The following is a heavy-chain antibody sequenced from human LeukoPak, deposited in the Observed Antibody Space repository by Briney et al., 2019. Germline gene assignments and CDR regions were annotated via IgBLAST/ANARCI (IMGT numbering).Heavy chain of an antibody. D-gene: IGHD5-18*01. CDR2: ISSTSSYI. J-gene: IGHJ6*02. V-gene: IGHV3-21*01. CDR3: ARAGYNYGSNAMDV. Sequence: GGSLRLSCAASGFTFSSYIMNWVRQAPGKGLEWVSSISSTSSYIYYADSVKGRFTISRDSAKKSLFLQVNSLRAEGTAVYYCARAGYNYGSNAMDVWGQGTPLTVSS. CDR1: GFTFSSYI.